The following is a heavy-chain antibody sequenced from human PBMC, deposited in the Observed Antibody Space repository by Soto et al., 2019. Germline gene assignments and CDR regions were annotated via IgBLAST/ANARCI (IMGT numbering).Heavy chain of an antibody. D-gene: IGHD3-10*01. J-gene: IGHJ6*02. CDR2: INHSGST. Sequence: PSETLSLTCAVYGGSFSGYYWSWIRQPPGKGLEWIGEINHSGSTNYNPSLKSRVTISVDTSKNQFSLKLSSVTAADTAVYYCARTVLLWFGESSYYYYYYGMDVWGEGTTDT. CDR1: GGSFSGYY. V-gene: IGHV4-34*01. CDR3: ARTVLLWFGESSYYYYYYGMDV.